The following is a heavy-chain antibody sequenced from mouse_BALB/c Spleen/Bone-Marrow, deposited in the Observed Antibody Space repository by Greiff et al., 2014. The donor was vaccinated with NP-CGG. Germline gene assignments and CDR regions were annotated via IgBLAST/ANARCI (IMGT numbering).Heavy chain of an antibody. Sequence: EVKLMESGPELVKPGASVKISCKASGYSFTGYFMNWVKQSHGKSLEWIGRINPYNGDTFYSQKFKGKATLTVDKSSSTAHMELLSLTSEDSAVYYCGRVSYFTTVGAMDYWGQGTSVTVSS. V-gene: IGHV1-37*01. D-gene: IGHD1-1*01. CDR1: GYSFTGYF. J-gene: IGHJ4*01. CDR2: INPYNGDT. CDR3: GRVSYFTTVGAMDY.